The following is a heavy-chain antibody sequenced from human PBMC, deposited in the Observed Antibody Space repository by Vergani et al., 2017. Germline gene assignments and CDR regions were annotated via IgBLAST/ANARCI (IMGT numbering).Heavy chain of an antibody. J-gene: IGHJ4*02. Sequence: QVQLEQSGAEGKKPGSSVTVSCRASGGTFGSHTISWVRQAPGQGLERVGRVIPQLEITTLEQHLQGRVLITADKSTDTAYMELISLSHGDTGVYYCAREGNCYDSTGCGPGGSFDWGPGTLVTVSS. V-gene: IGHV1-69*08. D-gene: IGHD3-22*01. CDR2: VIPQLEIT. CDR3: AREGNCYDSTGCGPGGSFD. CDR1: GGTFGSHT.